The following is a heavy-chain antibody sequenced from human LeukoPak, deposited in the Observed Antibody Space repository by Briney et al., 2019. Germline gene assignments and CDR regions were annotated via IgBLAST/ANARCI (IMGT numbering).Heavy chain of an antibody. V-gene: IGHV3-23*01. CDR2: ITGSDDGT. CDR1: GFTLSSAA. D-gene: IGHD3-16*01. J-gene: IGHJ4*02. Sequence: GGSLSLSCAVSGFTLSSAAMTWVRQAPGKGLEWVSTITGSDDGTYYADSVKGRFTISRDYSKNTLNLQMNSLRVEDSAIYYCAKGPQLGSAYHPDYWGQGTLVTVSS. CDR3: AKGPQLGSAYHPDY.